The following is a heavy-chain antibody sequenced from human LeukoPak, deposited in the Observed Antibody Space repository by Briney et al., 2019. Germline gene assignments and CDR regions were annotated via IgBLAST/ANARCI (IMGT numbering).Heavy chain of an antibody. D-gene: IGHD3-16*01. Sequence: ASVKVSCKASGYTFTGFYMHWVRQAPGQGLEWMGWINPNSGGTNDAQKFQGRVTMTRDTSISTAYMELSRLRSDDTAVYYCARVPDPQGVGAVYYFDYWGQGNLVTVSS. CDR1: GYTFTGFY. CDR3: ARVPDPQGVGAVYYFDY. CDR2: INPNSGGT. V-gene: IGHV1-2*02. J-gene: IGHJ4*02.